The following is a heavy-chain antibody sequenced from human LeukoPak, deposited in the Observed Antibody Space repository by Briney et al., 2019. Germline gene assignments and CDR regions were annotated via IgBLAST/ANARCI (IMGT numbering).Heavy chain of an antibody. CDR3: ARHTGEKGYFDY. V-gene: IGHV4-39*01. J-gene: IGHJ4*02. Sequence: SETLSLTCTVSGGSISSSDHSWSWIRQPPGQGLEWIGYIYYNGDAYCNPSLKSRVTISVDTSKNQFSLKLSSVTAADTAVYYCARHTGEKGYFDYWGQGTLVTVSS. CDR2: IYYNGDA. D-gene: IGHD7-27*01. CDR1: GGSISSSDHS.